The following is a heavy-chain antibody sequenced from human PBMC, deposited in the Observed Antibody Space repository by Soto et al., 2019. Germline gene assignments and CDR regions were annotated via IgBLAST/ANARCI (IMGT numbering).Heavy chain of an antibody. D-gene: IGHD6-6*01. J-gene: IGHJ6*02. CDR2: INHSGST. Sequence: PSETLSLTCAVYGGSFSGYYWSWIRKHPGKGLEWIGEINHSGSTNYNPSLKSRVTISVDTSKNQFSLKLSSVTAADTAVYYCARGYGSSSTYYYYYGMDVWGQGTTVTVSS. V-gene: IGHV4-34*01. CDR1: GGSFSGYY. CDR3: ARGYGSSSTYYYYYGMDV.